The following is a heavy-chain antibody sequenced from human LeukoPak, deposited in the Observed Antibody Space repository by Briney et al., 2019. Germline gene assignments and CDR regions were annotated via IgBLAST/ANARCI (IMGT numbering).Heavy chain of an antibody. CDR1: GGSISSYY. CDR3: ARGGSYHGQLSV. CDR2: IYYSGST. V-gene: IGHV4-59*01. J-gene: IGHJ4*02. Sequence: SETLSLSCTVSGGSISSYYWSWIRQPPGKGLEWIGYIYYSGSTNYNPSLKSRVTISVGTSKNQFSLKLSSVTAADTAVYYCARGGSYHGQLSVWDQGTLVTVSS. D-gene: IGHD1-26*01.